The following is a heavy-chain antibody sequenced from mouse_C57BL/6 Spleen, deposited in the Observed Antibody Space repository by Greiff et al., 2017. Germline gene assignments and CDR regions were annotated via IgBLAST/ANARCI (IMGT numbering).Heavy chain of an antibody. V-gene: IGHV5-17*01. J-gene: IGHJ1*03. Sequence: EVKLMESGGGLVKPGGSLKLSCAASGFTFSDYGMHWVRQAPEKGLEWVAYISSGSSTIYYADTVKGRFTISRDNAKNTLFLQMTSLRSEDTAMYYGATDGNYGGWYFDVWGTGTTVTVSS. CDR3: ATDGNYGGWYFDV. D-gene: IGHD2-1*01. CDR2: ISSGSSTI. CDR1: GFTFSDYG.